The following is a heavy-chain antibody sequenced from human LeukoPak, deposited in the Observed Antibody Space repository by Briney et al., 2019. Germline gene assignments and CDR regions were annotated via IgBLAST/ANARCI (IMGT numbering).Heavy chain of an antibody. V-gene: IGHV4-4*02. J-gene: IGHJ4*02. CDR3: ARGYGDYAALEYYFDY. Sequence: SGTLSLTCAVSGGSISSSNWWSWVRQPPGKGLEWIGEIYHSGSTNYNPSLKSRVTISVDKSKNQFSLKLSSVTAADTAVYYCARGYGDYAALEYYFDYWGQGTLVTVSS. CDR1: GGSISSSNW. D-gene: IGHD4-17*01. CDR2: IYHSGST.